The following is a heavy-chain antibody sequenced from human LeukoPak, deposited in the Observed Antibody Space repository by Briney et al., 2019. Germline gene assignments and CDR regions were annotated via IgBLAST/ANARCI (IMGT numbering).Heavy chain of an antibody. J-gene: IGHJ6*02. CDR1: GGSISSYF. CDR3: ARDSGIAAPGTLPRLGKGYYGMDV. D-gene: IGHD6-13*01. V-gene: IGHV4-4*07. Sequence: SETLSLTCTVSGGSISSYFWSWIRQSAGKGLEWIGRMYVSGSTNSNPSLKSRVTMSVDTSKNQFSLKLSSVTAADTAVYYCARDSGIAAPGTLPRLGKGYYGMDVWGQGTTVTVSS. CDR2: MYVSGST.